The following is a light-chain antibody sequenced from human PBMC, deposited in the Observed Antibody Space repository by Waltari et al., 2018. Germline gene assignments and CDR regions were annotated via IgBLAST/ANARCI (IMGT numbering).Light chain of an antibody. V-gene: IGKV1-5*03. CDR3: QQYNNYPLT. J-gene: IGKJ4*01. CDR1: ESISNW. CDR2: EAS. Sequence: DIQMTQSPSTLSASVGDRVTVTCRASESISNWLAWYQQKPGKAPKLLIFEASHLESGVPSRFSGSASGTEFTLTISSLQPDDFATYYCQQYNNYPLTFGGGTKVEIK.